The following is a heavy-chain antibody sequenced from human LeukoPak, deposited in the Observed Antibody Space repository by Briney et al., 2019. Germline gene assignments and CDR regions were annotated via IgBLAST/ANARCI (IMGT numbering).Heavy chain of an antibody. CDR3: ARAYYDILTGYYLDAFDI. V-gene: IGHV4-59*01. J-gene: IGHJ3*02. CDR2: IYYSGST. CDR1: GGSISSYY. D-gene: IGHD3-9*01. Sequence: PSETLSLTCTVSGGSISSYYWSWIRQPPGKGLEWIGYIYYSGSTNYNPSLKSRVTISVDTSKNQFSLKLSSVTAADTAVYYCARAYYDILTGYYLDAFDIWGQGTMVTVSS.